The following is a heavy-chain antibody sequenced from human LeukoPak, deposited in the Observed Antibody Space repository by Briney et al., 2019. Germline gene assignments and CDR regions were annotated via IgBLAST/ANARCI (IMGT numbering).Heavy chain of an antibody. CDR2: IYDSGST. D-gene: IGHD2-2*02. CDR3: ARGICSSTNCYNVFDS. CDR1: GGSMSSYF. V-gene: IGHV4-59*01. J-gene: IGHJ4*02. Sequence: PSETLSLTCTVSGGSMSSYFWTWIRQPPGKGLERIGYIYDSGSTNYNPSLKSRVTISVDTSKNQFSLKLSSVTAADTAVYYCARGICSSTNCYNVFDSWGQGSLVTVSS.